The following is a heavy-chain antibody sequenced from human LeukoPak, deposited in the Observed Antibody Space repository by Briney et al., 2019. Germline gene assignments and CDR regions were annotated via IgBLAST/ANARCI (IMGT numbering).Heavy chain of an antibody. CDR2: INTGKGNT. D-gene: IGHD2-15*01. J-gene: IGHJ5*02. V-gene: IGHV1-3*04. Sequence: GASVKVSCKASGYAFTDYAMHWVRQAPGERLEWMGWINTGKGNTKYSQKFQGRVTITMDTSASTAYMELSSLRSEDTAVYYCARDHVVGLAPFDPWGQGTLVTVFS. CDR1: GYAFTDYA. CDR3: ARDHVVGLAPFDP.